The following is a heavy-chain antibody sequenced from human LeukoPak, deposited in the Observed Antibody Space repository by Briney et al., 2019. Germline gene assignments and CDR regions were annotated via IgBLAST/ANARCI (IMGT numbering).Heavy chain of an antibody. CDR3: ARDIRDGYNNDAFDI. V-gene: IGHV4-34*01. CDR2: INHSGST. Sequence: SETLSLTCAVYGGSFSGYYWSWIRQPPGKGLEWIGEINHSGSTNYNPSLKSRVTISVDTSKNQFSLKLSSVTAADTAVYYCARDIRDGYNNDAFDIWGQGTMVTVSS. J-gene: IGHJ3*02. CDR1: GGSFSGYY. D-gene: IGHD5-24*01.